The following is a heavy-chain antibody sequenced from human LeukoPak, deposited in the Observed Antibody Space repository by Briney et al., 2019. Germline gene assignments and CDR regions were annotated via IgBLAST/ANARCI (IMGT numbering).Heavy chain of an antibody. CDR2: INHSGST. V-gene: IGHV4-34*01. J-gene: IGHJ4*02. D-gene: IGHD2-2*01. CDR3: ARRYCSSTSCYAFDY. CDR1: GGSFSGYY. Sequence: SETLSLTCAVYGGSFSGYYWSWIRQPPGKGLEWIGEINHSGSTNYNPSLKSRVTISVDTSKNQFSLKLSSVTAADTAVYYCARRYCSSTSCYAFDYWDQGTLVTVSS.